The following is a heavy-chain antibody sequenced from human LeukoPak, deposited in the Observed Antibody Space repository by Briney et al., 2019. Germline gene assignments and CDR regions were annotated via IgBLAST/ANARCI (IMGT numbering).Heavy chain of an antibody. CDR3: AGELSPSSYYYYGMDV. D-gene: IGHD3-16*02. CDR2: IYYSGST. J-gene: IGHJ6*02. Sequence: SSETLSLTCTVSGGSISSYYWSWIRQPPGKGLEWIGYIYYSGSTNYNPSLKSRVTISVDTSKNQFSLKLSSVTAADTAVYYCAGELSPSSYYYYGMDVWGQGTTVTVSS. CDR1: GGSISSYY. V-gene: IGHV4-59*12.